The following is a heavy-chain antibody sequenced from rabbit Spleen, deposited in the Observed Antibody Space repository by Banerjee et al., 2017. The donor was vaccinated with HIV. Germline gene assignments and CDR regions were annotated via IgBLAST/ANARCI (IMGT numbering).Heavy chain of an antibody. CDR2: INTATAKP. J-gene: IGHJ6*01. CDR3: ARDLAGAIGWNFYL. D-gene: IGHD4-1*01. Sequence: QEQLVESGGGLVQPGGSLKLSCKASGLDFSRYGVTWVRQAPGKGLEWIACINTATAKPVYATWAKGRFTISRASSTTVTLQMTSLTAADTATYFCARDLAGAIGWNFYLWGQGTLVTVS. V-gene: IGHV1S45*01. CDR1: GLDFSRYG.